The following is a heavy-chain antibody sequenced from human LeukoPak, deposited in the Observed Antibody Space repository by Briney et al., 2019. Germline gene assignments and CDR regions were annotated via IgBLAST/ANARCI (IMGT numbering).Heavy chain of an antibody. D-gene: IGHD3-10*01. V-gene: IGHV7-4-1*02. CDR2: INTNTGNP. J-gene: IGHJ6*02. Sequence: GASVKVSCKASGYTFTSYAMNWVRQAPGQGLEWMGWINTNTGNPTYAQGFTGRFVFSLDTSVSTAYLQISSLKAEDTAVYYCARGPSGETREFGYGMDVWGQGTTVTVSS. CDR1: GYTFTSYA. CDR3: ARGPSGETREFGYGMDV.